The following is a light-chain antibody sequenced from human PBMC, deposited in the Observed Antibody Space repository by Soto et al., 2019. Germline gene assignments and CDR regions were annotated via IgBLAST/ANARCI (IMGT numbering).Light chain of an antibody. V-gene: IGKV1-5*03. J-gene: IGKJ4*01. CDR1: QSISNW. CDR2: KAS. Sequence: DIQMTQSPSTLSASVGDRVTTTCRASQSISNWLAWYQQKPGKAPKLLIYKASTLESGVPSRFSGIGSGTEFTLTISNLQPDDFATYYCQQYNSISLLTFGGGTKVDIK. CDR3: QQYNSISLLT.